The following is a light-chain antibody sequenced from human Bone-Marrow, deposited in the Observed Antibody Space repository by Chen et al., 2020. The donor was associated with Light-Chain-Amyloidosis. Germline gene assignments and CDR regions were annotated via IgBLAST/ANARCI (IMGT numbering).Light chain of an antibody. Sequence: EIVLTQSPGTLSLSPGEGANLSCRASQTISSNYLTWYQQTFGQAPRLLIYGSSSRATGIPDRFTCSGSATDFTLTINRLEPEDFAMYYCQQYGTSPLTFGGGTKVEIK. CDR2: GSS. CDR3: QQYGTSPLT. CDR1: QTISSNY. J-gene: IGKJ4*01. V-gene: IGKV3-20*01.